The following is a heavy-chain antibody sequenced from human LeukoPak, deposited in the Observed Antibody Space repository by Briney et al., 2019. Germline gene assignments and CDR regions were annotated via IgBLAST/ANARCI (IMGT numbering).Heavy chain of an antibody. D-gene: IGHD5-24*01. V-gene: IGHV5-51*01. Sequence: GESLKISCKASGYTFTSYWIGWVRQMPGKGLEWMGIIYPGDSDTTYSPSFQGQVTISADNSISTAYLQWSSLKASDTAMYYCARRTSTMGDYWGQGTLVTVSP. CDR2: IYPGDSDT. CDR3: ARRTSTMGDY. CDR1: GYTFTSYW. J-gene: IGHJ4*02.